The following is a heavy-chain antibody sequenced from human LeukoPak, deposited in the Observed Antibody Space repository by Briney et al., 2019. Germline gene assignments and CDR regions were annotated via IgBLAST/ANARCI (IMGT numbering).Heavy chain of an antibody. CDR2: IYYSGST. Sequence: PSETLSLTCTVSGGSISSGDYYRSWIRQPPGKGLEWIGYIYYSGSTYYNPSLKSRVTISVDTSKNQFSLKLSSVTAADTAVYYCARVGTMVRGADYWGQGTLVTVSS. CDR3: ARVGTMVRGADY. J-gene: IGHJ4*02. CDR1: GGSISSGDYY. D-gene: IGHD3-10*01. V-gene: IGHV4-30-4*01.